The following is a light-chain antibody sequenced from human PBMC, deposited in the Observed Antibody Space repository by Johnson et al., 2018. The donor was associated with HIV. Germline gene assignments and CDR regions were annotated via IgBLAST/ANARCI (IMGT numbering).Light chain of an antibody. V-gene: IGLV1-51*01. CDR3: QSYDNSLRGSKV. CDR2: DNN. Sequence: QSALTQPPSMSAAPGQRVTISCSGSSSNIGNNYVSWYQQVPGAAPKLLIYDNNRRPSGIPDRFSGSKSGTSATLGITGLQADDEADYYCQSYDNSLRGSKVFGTGPTVTGL. J-gene: IGLJ1*01. CDR1: SSNIGNNY.